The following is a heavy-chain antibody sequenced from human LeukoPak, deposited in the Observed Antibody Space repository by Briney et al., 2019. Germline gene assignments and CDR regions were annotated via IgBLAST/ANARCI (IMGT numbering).Heavy chain of an antibody. CDR2: IYYSGST. CDR3: AREDYDILTGYYMWNY. J-gene: IGHJ4*02. V-gene: IGHV4-30-4*01. CDR1: GGSISSGDYY. D-gene: IGHD3-9*01. Sequence: PSQNLSLTCTVSGGSISSGDYYWSWIRQPPGKGLEWIGYIYYSGSTYYNPSLKSRVTISVDTSKNQFSLKLSSVTAADTAVYYCAREDYDILTGYYMWNYWGQGTLVTVSS.